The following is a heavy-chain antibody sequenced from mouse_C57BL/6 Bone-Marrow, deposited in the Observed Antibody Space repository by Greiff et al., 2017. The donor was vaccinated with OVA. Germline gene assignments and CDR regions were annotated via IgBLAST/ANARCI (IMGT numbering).Heavy chain of an antibody. CDR1: GYTFTSYW. V-gene: IGHV1-55*01. CDR2: IYPGSGST. D-gene: IGHD2-5*01. Sequence: QVQLQQPGAELVKPGASVKMSCKASGYTFTSYWITWVKQRPGQGLEWIGDIYPGSGSTNYNEKFKSKATLTVDTSSSTAYMQLSSLTSEDSAVYYVARTYYSNYPSWYFDFWGTGTTVTVSS. J-gene: IGHJ1*03. CDR3: ARTYYSNYPSWYFDF.